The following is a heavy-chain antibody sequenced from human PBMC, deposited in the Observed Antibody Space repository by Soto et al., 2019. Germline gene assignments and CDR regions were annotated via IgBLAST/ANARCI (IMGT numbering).Heavy chain of an antibody. CDR1: GFIFSKYG. V-gene: IGHV3-30*18. J-gene: IGHJ6*02. CDR3: AKDLGSGKPYYYNAMDV. CDR2: ISYDGSNK. D-gene: IGHD3-10*01. Sequence: QVQLVESGGGVVQPGTSLRLSCAASGFIFSKYGMHWVRQAPGKGLEWVAVISYDGSNKYYAESVKGRFIISRDKSENTLYLQMNSLRAEDTALYYCAKDLGSGKPYYYNAMDVWGHGTTVTVSS.